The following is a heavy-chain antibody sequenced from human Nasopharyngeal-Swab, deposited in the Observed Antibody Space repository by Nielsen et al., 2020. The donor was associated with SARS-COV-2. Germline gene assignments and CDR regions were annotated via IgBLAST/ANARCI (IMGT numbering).Heavy chain of an antibody. J-gene: IGHJ1*01. CDR1: GYTFTGYY. V-gene: IGHV1-2*06. CDR3: ASTTRGYSYGPPEYFQH. Sequence: ASVKVSCKASGYTFTGYYMHWARQAPGQGLEWMGRINPNSGGTNYAQKFQGRVTMTRDTSISTAYMELSRLRSDDTAVYYCASTTRGYSYGPPEYFQHWGQGTLVTVSS. D-gene: IGHD5-18*01. CDR2: INPNSGGT.